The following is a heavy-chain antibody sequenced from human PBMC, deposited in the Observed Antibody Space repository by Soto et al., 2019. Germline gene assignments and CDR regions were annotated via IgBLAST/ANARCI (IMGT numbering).Heavy chain of an antibody. D-gene: IGHD3-22*01. CDR3: AKDLIVRSYYYGMDV. V-gene: IGHV3-23*01. J-gene: IGHJ6*02. CDR2: ISGSGGST. Sequence: GGSLRLSCAASGFTFSSYAMSWVRQAPGKGLEWVSAISGSGGSTYYADSVKGRFTISRDNSKNTLYLQMNSLRAEDTAVYYCAKDLIVRSYYYGMDVWGQGTTVTVSS. CDR1: GFTFSSYA.